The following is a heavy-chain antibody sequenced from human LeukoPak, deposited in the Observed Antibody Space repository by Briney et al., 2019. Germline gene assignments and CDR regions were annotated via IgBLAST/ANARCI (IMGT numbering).Heavy chain of an antibody. J-gene: IGHJ4*02. CDR3: AKDTTARETGYYFDY. CDR1: GFTFDDYA. CDR2: ISGDGGST. D-gene: IGHD1-14*01. V-gene: IGHV3-43*02. Sequence: GGSLRLSCAASGFTFDDYAMHWVRQAPGKGLEXXXXISGDGGSTYYADSVKGRFTISRDNSRTSLYLQMNSLRTEDTALYYFAKDTTARETGYYFDYWGQGTLVTVSS.